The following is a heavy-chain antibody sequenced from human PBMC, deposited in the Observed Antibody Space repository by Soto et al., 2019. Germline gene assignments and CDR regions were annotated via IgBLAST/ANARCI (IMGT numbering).Heavy chain of an antibody. CDR1: GFPFSDYA. CDR3: VKGRTVDY. J-gene: IGHJ4*02. Sequence: SLRLSCAASGFPFSDYAMSWVRQAPGKGLEWVSGISGSGGGTYYADSVKGRFTISRDNSKNTLDLQMNSLRGEDTAVYFCVKGRTVDYWGQGTLVTVSS. V-gene: IGHV3-23*01. CDR2: ISGSGGGT.